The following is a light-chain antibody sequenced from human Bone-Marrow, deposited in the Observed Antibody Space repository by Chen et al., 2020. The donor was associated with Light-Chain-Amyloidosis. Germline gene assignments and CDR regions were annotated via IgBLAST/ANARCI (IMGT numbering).Light chain of an antibody. CDR3: QVWDSSSDRPV. J-gene: IGLJ3*02. CDR2: DDS. V-gene: IGLV3-21*02. CDR1: NIGSTS. Sequence: SYVLTQPSSVSVAPGQTATIACGGNNIGSTSVHWYQQTPGQAPLLVVYDDSDRPSGIPERLSGSNSGNMATLTISRVEAGDEADYYCQVWDSSSDRPVFGGGTKLTVL.